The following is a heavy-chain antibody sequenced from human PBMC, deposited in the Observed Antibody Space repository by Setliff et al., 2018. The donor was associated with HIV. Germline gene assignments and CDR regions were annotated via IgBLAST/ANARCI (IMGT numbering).Heavy chain of an antibody. CDR3: ARGTFEVVITYYYYYMDV. V-gene: IGHV3-33*08. Sequence: SGGSRDSPGGSLRLSCAASGFTFSNYGMHWVRQAPGKGLEWVAVIWYDGSNKYYADSIKGRFTISRDNSKNTLYLQMNSLRAEDTAVYFCARGTFEVVITYYYYYMDVWGKGTTVTV. CDR2: IWYDGSNK. CDR1: GFTFSNYG. D-gene: IGHD3-3*01. J-gene: IGHJ6*03.